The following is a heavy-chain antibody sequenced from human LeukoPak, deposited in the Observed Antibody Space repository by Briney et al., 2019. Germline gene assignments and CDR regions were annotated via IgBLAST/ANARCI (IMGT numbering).Heavy chain of an antibody. CDR1: GFTFSSYS. Sequence: GGSLRLSCAASGFTFSSYSMNWVRQAPGKGLEWVSSISSSSSYIYYADSVKGRFTISRDNAKNSLYLQMNSLRAEDTAVYYCARKGSGAGENFDYWGQGTLVTVSS. V-gene: IGHV3-21*01. CDR3: ARKGSGAGENFDY. CDR2: ISSSSSYI. D-gene: IGHD7-27*01. J-gene: IGHJ4*02.